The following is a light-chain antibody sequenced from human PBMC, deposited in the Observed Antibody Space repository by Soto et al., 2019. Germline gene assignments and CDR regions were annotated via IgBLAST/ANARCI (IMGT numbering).Light chain of an antibody. CDR2: EVS. J-gene: IGLJ2*01. V-gene: IGLV2-14*03. Sequence: QSALTQPASVSGSPGQSITISCSGTSSDIGAYDYVSWYQQHPGRAPKLIIYEVSHRFSGLSYRFSGSKSGNTASLTISRLTTEDAADYYCQSVDGKYVVFGGGTKLTVL. CDR1: SSDIGAYDY. CDR3: QSVDGKYVV.